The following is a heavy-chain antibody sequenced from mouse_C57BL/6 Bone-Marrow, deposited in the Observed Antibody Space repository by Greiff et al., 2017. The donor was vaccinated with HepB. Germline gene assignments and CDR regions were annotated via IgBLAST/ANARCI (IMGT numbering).Heavy chain of an antibody. J-gene: IGHJ4*01. CDR2: IYPGDGDT. CDR3: ARLWPYAMDY. D-gene: IGHD1-1*02. V-gene: IGHV1-80*01. CDR1: GYAFSSYW. Sequence: QVHVKQSGAELVKPGASVKISCKASGYAFSSYWMNWVKQRPGKGLEWIGQIYPGDGDTNYNGKFKGKATLTADKSSSTAYMQLSSLTSEDSAVYFCARLWPYAMDYWGQGTSVTVSS.